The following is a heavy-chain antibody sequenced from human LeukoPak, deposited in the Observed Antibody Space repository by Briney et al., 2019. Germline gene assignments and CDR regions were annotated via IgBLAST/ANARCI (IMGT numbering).Heavy chain of an antibody. Sequence: PGESLRLSCTASGFNVSDNYMSWVRQAPGKGLEWVSVIYSGGSTYYADSVKGRFTISRDNSKNTLYLEMNNLRAEDTAVYYCARGSDTAVATGTFDYWGQGTLVTVSS. CDR3: ARGSDTAVATGTFDY. CDR1: GFNVSDNY. D-gene: IGHD5-18*01. CDR2: IYSGGST. V-gene: IGHV3-53*01. J-gene: IGHJ4*02.